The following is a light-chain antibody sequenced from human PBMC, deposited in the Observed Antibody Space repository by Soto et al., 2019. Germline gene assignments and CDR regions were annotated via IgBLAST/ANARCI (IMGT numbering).Light chain of an antibody. CDR1: QSVSSSY. J-gene: IGKJ4*01. Sequence: EIVLTQSPGTLSLSPGERATLSCRASQSVSSSYLAWHQQNPGQAPRLLIYGASSRATGIPDRFSGSGSGTDFTLTVSRLEPEDFAVYYCQQYGSSPLTFGGGTKV. V-gene: IGKV3-20*01. CDR3: QQYGSSPLT. CDR2: GAS.